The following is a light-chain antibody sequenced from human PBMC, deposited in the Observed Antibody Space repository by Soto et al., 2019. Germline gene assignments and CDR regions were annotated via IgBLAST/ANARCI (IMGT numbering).Light chain of an antibody. V-gene: IGLV2-14*01. J-gene: IGLJ1*01. CDR1: STDVGGYNY. Sequence: VLTQPASATGSPGQSSTISCTGTSTDVGGYNYVSWYQQHPGKAPKLMIYDVSNRPSGVSNRFSGAKSGNTASLTISGLQAEDEADYYCSSYTSSSTLVVFGTGTKVTL. CDR3: SSYTSSSTLVV. CDR2: DVS.